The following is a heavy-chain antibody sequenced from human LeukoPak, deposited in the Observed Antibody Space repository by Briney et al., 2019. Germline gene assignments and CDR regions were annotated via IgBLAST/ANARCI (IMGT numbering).Heavy chain of an antibody. Sequence: GGSLRLSCAASGFTFSSYAMSWVRQAPGKGLEWVSAISGSGGSTYYADSVKGRFTISRDNSKNTLYLQMNSLRAEDTAVYYCAKGGLVVPAAIPFDYWGQGTLVTVSS. J-gene: IGHJ4*02. CDR1: GFTFSSYA. V-gene: IGHV3-23*01. CDR3: AKGGLVVPAAIPFDY. D-gene: IGHD2-2*02. CDR2: ISGSGGST.